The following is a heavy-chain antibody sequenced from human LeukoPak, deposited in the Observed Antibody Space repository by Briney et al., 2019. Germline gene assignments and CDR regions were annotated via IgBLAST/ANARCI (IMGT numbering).Heavy chain of an antibody. CDR2: IIPILGIA. J-gene: IGHJ3*02. D-gene: IGHD3-22*01. CDR3: ARSPTDSSGYPNPLFDI. Sequence: SVKVSCKASGGTFSSYAISWVRQAPGQGLEWMGRIIPILGIANYAQKFQGRVTITADKSTSTAYMELSSLRSEDTAVYYCARSPTDSSGYPNPLFDIWGQGTMVTVSS. V-gene: IGHV1-69*04. CDR1: GGTFSSYA.